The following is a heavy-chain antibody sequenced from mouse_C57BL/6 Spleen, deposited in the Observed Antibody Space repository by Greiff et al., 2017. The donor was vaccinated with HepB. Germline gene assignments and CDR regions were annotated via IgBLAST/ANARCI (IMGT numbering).Heavy chain of an antibody. CDR2: IDPSDSYT. J-gene: IGHJ2*01. CDR3: ARGNYGNFYFDY. Sequence: QVQLQQPGAELVMPGASVKLSCKASGYTFTSYWMHWVKQRPGQGLEWIGEIDPSDSYTNYNQKFKGKSTLTVDKSSSTAYMQLSSLTSEDSAGYYCARGNYGNFYFDYSGQGTTLTVSS. CDR1: GYTFTSYW. V-gene: IGHV1-69*01. D-gene: IGHD2-1*01.